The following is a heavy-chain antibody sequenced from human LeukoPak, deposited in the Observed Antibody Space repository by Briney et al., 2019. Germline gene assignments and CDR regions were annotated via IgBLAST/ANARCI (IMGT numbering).Heavy chain of an antibody. CDR1: GGSFSGYY. V-gene: IGHV3-23*01. CDR3: AKGYDSSGYYYVDY. Sequence: ETLSLTCAVYGGSFSGYYWSWVRQAPGKGLEWVSAISGSGGSTYYADSVKGRFTISRDNSKNTLYLQMNSLRAEDTAVYYCAKGYDSSGYYYVDYWGQGTLVTVSS. CDR2: ISGSGGST. D-gene: IGHD3-22*01. J-gene: IGHJ4*02.